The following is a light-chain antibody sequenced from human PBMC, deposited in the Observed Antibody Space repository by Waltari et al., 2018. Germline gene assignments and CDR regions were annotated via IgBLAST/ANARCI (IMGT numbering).Light chain of an antibody. J-gene: IGLJ3*02. Sequence: QAVVTQEPSLTVSPGGTVPPTCGSSTGAVTGGSSPYWIQQKPGQAPRTLIYDTSIKHSWTPARFSGTLLGGKAALTLAGAQPEDEAEYYCLLCYSGPWVFGGGTKLTVL. V-gene: IGLV7-46*01. CDR1: TGAVTGGSS. CDR3: LLCYSGPWV. CDR2: DTS.